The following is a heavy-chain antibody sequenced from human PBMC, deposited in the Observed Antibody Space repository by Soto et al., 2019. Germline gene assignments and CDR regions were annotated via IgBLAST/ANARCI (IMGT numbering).Heavy chain of an antibody. CDR1: GFTFSSYW. V-gene: IGHV3-7*01. J-gene: IGHJ3*02. Sequence: PGGSLRLSCAASGFTFSSYWMSWVRQAPGKGLEWVANIKQDGSEKYYVDSVKGRFTISRDNAKNSLYLQMNSLRAEDTAVYYCARPRSIWFGELLSRPADAFDIWGQGTMVTVSS. CDR3: ARPRSIWFGELLSRPADAFDI. CDR2: IKQDGSEK. D-gene: IGHD3-10*01.